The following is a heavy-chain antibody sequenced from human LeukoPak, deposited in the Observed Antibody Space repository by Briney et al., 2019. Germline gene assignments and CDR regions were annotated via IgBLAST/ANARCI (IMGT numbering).Heavy chain of an antibody. Sequence: GGSLRLSCAASGFIFSDHYMDWIRQAPGKGLEWVASIKNDGSERYYVDSVRGRYTISRDNTKNSLFLQMSSLRAEDTAVYYCATDRGWRTSGYYLYYFEYWGQGTLVTFS. J-gene: IGHJ4*02. V-gene: IGHV3-7*01. CDR2: IKNDGSER. CDR1: GFIFSDHY. CDR3: ATDRGWRTSGYYLYYFEY. D-gene: IGHD3-3*01.